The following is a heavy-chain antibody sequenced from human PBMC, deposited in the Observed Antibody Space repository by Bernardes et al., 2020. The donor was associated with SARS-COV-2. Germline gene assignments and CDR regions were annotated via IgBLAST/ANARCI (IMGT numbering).Heavy chain of an antibody. CDR1: GYTFTSYG. CDR3: ARVADYYDSSGSMYYFDY. V-gene: IGHV1-18*01. CDR2: ISAYNGNT. J-gene: IGHJ4*03. Sequence: ASVKVSCKASGYTFTSYGISWVRQAPGQGLEWMGWISAYNGNTNYAQKLQGRVTMTTDTSTSTAYMELRSLRSDDTAVYYCARVADYYDSSGSMYYFDYWGQGTTVTVSS. D-gene: IGHD3-22*01.